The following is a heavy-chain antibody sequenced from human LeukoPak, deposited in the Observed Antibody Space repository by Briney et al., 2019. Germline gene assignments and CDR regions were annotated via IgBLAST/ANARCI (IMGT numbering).Heavy chain of an antibody. D-gene: IGHD1/OR15-1a*01. CDR3: AKDLSWNTADR. V-gene: IGHV3-74*01. Sequence: GGSLRLSCVASGFTYTDYWMHWFRQVSGKGPVWVSRINPDGTIIDYVDFVKGRFTISRDNAKNLLFLHMKGLRADDTALYYCAKDLSWNTADRWGQGTLVTVSS. CDR2: INPDGTII. CDR1: GFTYTDYW. J-gene: IGHJ5*02.